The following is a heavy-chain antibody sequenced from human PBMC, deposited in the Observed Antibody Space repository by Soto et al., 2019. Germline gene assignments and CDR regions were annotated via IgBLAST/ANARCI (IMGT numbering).Heavy chain of an antibody. CDR1: GYTFTSYA. CDR3: ARGTPTVTTFDY. D-gene: IGHD4-17*01. CDR2: INAGNGNT. Sequence: QVPLVQSGAEVKKPGASVKVSCKASGYTFTSYAMHWVRQAPGQRLEWMGWINAGNGNTKYSQKFQGRVTITRDTSASTAYMELSSLRSEDTAVYYCARGTPTVTTFDYWGQGTLVTVSS. J-gene: IGHJ4*02. V-gene: IGHV1-3*01.